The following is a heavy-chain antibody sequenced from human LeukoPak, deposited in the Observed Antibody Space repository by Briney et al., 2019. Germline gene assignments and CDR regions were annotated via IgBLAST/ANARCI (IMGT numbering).Heavy chain of an antibody. Sequence: SETLSLTCTVSGGSISTSNYYRGWIRQPPGKGLEWIGNIFYSGSTYYSPSLKSRVTISVDTSKNQFSLKLSSVTAADTAVYYCARATIDAFDIWGQGTMVTVSS. D-gene: IGHD4/OR15-4a*01. CDR2: IFYSGST. CDR3: ARATIDAFDI. V-gene: IGHV4-39*07. CDR1: GGSISTSNYY. J-gene: IGHJ3*02.